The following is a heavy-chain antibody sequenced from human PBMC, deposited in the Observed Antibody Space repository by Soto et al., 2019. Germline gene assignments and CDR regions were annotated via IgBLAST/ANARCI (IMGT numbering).Heavy chain of an antibody. CDR3: ATGTAKVRGVIALTYNYYYMDV. CDR2: FDPEDGET. Sequence: ASVKVSCKVSGYTLTELSMHWVRQAPGKGLEWMGGFDPEDGETIYEQKFQGRVTMTEDTSTDTAYMELSSLRSEDTAVYYCATGTAKVRGVIALTYNYYYMDVWGKGTTVTVSS. D-gene: IGHD3-10*01. J-gene: IGHJ6*03. CDR1: GYTLTELS. V-gene: IGHV1-24*01.